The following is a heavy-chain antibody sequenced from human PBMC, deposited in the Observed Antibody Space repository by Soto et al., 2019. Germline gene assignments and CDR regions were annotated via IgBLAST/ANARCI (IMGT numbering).Heavy chain of an antibody. CDR1: GGTFSKYA. CDR2: TIPMFGTP. V-gene: IGHV1-69*01. Sequence: QVQLVQSGAEMQQPGASVRVSCTASGGTFSKYAFSWVRQAPGQGLEWLGGTIPMFGTPNYAQKFQGRVAISADESTATVYMELSSLRSEDTAGYFCASPLRDRNYYYGMAVWGQGTTVTVSS. CDR3: ASPLRDRNYYYGMAV. D-gene: IGHD3-22*01. J-gene: IGHJ6*02.